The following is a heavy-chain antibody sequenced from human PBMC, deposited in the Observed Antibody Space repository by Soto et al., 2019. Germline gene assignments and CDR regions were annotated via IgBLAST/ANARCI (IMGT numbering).Heavy chain of an antibody. V-gene: IGHV1-18*01. CDR3: ARGSDTVTTDWFDP. J-gene: IGHJ5*02. D-gene: IGHD4-4*01. CDR1: GYTFVSYV. CDR2: VSAYNGTT. Sequence: QVQLVQSGAEVKKAGASVKVSCKASGYTFVSYVISWVRQAPGQGLEWMGWVSAYNGTTNYAQNLQGRVTMTTDTSTSTAYMELRSLRSDDTAVYYCARGSDTVTTDWFDPWGQGTLVTVSS.